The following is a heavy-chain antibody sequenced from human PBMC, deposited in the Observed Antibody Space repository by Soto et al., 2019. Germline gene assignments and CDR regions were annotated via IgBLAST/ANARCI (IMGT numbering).Heavy chain of an antibody. Sequence: GGSLRLSCAASGFTFSSYSMNWVRQAPGKGLEWVSSISSSSSYIYYADSVKGRFTISRDNAKNSLYLQMNSLRAEDTAVYYCARDPKTEWSPFDYWGQGTLVTVSS. V-gene: IGHV3-21*01. CDR1: GFTFSSYS. J-gene: IGHJ4*02. D-gene: IGHD3-3*01. CDR2: ISSSSSYI. CDR3: ARDPKTEWSPFDY.